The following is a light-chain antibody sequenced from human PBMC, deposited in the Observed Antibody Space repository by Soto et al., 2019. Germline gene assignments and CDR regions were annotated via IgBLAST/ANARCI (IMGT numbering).Light chain of an antibody. CDR1: SSNIGAGYD. CDR2: GNS. V-gene: IGLV1-40*01. J-gene: IGLJ1*01. Sequence: QSVLTQPPSVSGAPGQRVTISCTGSSSNIGAGYDVHWYQQLPGTAPKLLIYGNSNRPSAVPDRFSGSKSGTSASLAITGLQAEDEADYCCPSYDSSLSGYVFGPGTKLTVL. CDR3: PSYDSSLSGYV.